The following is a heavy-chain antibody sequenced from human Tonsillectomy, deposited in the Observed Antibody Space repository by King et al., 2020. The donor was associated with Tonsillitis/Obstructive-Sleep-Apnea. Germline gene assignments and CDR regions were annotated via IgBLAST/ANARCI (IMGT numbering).Heavy chain of an antibody. CDR3: SSRVLQGSSSSCYDYYYYMDV. V-gene: IGHV1-69*09. J-gene: IGHJ6*03. D-gene: IGHD2-2*01. CDR2: IIPIFGIA. Sequence: VQLVQSGAEGKKPGSSVKVSCKASGGTFSSFTITWVRQAPGQGLEWMGRIIPIFGIANYAQKFQGRVTITADKSTSTAYMQLSSLRTDDTAVYYCSSRVLQGSSSSCYDYYYYMDVWGKGTTVTVSS. CDR1: GGTFSSFT.